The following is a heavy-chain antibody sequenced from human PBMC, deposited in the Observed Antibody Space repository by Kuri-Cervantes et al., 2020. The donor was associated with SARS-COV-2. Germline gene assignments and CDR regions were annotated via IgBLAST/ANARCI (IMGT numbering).Heavy chain of an antibody. Sequence: GSLRLSCNVSGGSISSGSYYWGWIRQPPGKGLEWMGNIKNIGSTYSNPFLKSRLTISVDTSTNRFSLKLNSVTAADTAVYYCARIAVVISDAFDIWGQGTVVTVSS. CDR2: IKNIGST. V-gene: IGHV4-39*01. D-gene: IGHD3-22*01. CDR3: ARIAVVISDAFDI. J-gene: IGHJ3*02. CDR1: GGSISSGSYY.